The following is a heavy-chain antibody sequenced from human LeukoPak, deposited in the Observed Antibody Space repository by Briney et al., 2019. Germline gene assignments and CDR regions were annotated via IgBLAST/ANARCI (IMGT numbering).Heavy chain of an antibody. Sequence: TFSSYAMSWVRQPPGKGLEWIGSIYYSGSTYYNPSLKSRVTISRDTSNNQFSLKVSSVTAADTAMYYCTRDLGNWDIDFWGQGTLVTVSS. J-gene: IGHJ4*02. CDR2: IYYSGST. D-gene: IGHD7-27*01. CDR1: TFSSYA. CDR3: TRDLGNWDIDF. V-gene: IGHV4-39*07.